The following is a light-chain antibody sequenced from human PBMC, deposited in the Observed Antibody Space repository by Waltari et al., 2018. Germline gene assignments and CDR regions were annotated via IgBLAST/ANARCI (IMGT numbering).Light chain of an antibody. V-gene: IGLV1-47*01. Sequence: QSVLTQPPSTSGTPGQRVTISCSGSSSNIGTNFVYWYQQLPGTAPKLLIFKDNQGPLGVPDRVSDSRSGTSASLAISGLRSEDEADYYCAAWDDSLSRLVFGGGTKLTVL. CDR2: KDN. CDR1: SSNIGTNF. J-gene: IGLJ3*02. CDR3: AAWDDSLSRLV.